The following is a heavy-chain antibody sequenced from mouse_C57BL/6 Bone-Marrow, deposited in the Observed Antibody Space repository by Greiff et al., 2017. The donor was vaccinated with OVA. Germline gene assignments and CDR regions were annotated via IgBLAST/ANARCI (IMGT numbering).Heavy chain of an antibody. V-gene: IGHV1-72*01. Sequence: QVQLQQPGAELVKPGASVKLSCKASGYTFTSYWMHWVKQRPGRGLEWIGRIDPNSGGTKYNEKFKSKATLTVDKPSSTAYMQLSSLKSEDSAVYYGARHPYTTVVADRYFDVWGTGTTVTVSA. D-gene: IGHD1-1*01. J-gene: IGHJ1*03. CDR3: ARHPYTTVVADRYFDV. CDR2: IDPNSGGT. CDR1: GYTFTSYW.